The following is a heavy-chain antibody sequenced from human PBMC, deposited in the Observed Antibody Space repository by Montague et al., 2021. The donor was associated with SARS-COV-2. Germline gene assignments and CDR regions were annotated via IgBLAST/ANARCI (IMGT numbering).Heavy chain of an antibody. J-gene: IGHJ4*02. CDR2: INGVGSAT. D-gene: IGHD3-10*01. V-gene: IGHV3-74*01. Sequence: SLRLSLSASGFIFKDYWMHWVRQVPGKGLVWVSRINGVGSATTYADFVKGRFTIFRDNAENTLYLQMDSLRAEDTAVYYCARDFAHRGDWGQGTLVTVSS. CDR3: ARDFAHRGD. CDR1: GFIFKDYW.